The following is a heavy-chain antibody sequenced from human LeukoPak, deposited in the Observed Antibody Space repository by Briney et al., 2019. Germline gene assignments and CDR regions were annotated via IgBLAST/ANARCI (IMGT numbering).Heavy chain of an antibody. Sequence: PSETLSLTCTVSGGSISSSSYYWGWIRQPPGKGLEWIGSIYYSGSTYYNPSLKGRVTISVDTSKNQFSLKPSSVTAADTAVYYCARQVRGVTLDNWFDPWGQGTLVTVSS. D-gene: IGHD3-10*01. CDR2: IYYSGST. CDR3: ARQVRGVTLDNWFDP. V-gene: IGHV4-39*01. CDR1: GGSISSSSYY. J-gene: IGHJ5*02.